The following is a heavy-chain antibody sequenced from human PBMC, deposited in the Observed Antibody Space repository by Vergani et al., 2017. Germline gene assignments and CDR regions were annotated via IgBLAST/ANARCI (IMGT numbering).Heavy chain of an antibody. V-gene: IGHV3-23*01. CDR1: GFTFSTYA. CDR3: VKEAGSYEIFFDS. D-gene: IGHD1-26*01. J-gene: IGHJ4*02. Sequence: EVQLLESGGSLKQPGGSVRLSCAASGFTFSTYAMHWVRQAPGKGLEWVSALTGGGGSTYYADSFKGRFIISRDNSRDTLYLQMNSLRPEDTATCYCVKEAGSYEIFFDSWGPGTLVTVSS. CDR2: LTGGGGST.